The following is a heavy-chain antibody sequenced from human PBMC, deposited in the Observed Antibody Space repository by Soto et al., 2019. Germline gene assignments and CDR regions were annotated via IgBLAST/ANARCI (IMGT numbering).Heavy chain of an antibody. CDR2: INPNSGGT. J-gene: IGHJ6*02. D-gene: IGHD2-15*01. Sequence: ASVKVSCKASGYTFTSYYIHWVRQAPGQGLEWMGIINPNSGGTNYAQKFQGWVTMTRDTSISTAYMELSRLRSDDTAVYYCARDTRPGIRLYGMDVWGQGTTVTVSS. CDR1: GYTFTSYY. CDR3: ARDTRPGIRLYGMDV. V-gene: IGHV1-2*04.